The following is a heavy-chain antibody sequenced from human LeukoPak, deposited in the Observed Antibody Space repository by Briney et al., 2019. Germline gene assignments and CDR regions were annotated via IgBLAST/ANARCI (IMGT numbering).Heavy chain of an antibody. V-gene: IGHV1-69*13. CDR2: IIPIFGIA. D-gene: IGHD2-15*01. CDR1: GGTFSSYA. CDR3: ARGIVVVAQAPYYYYGMDV. J-gene: IGHJ6*02. Sequence: SVKVSCKASGGTFSSYAISWVRQAPGQGLEWMGGIIPIFGIANYAQKFQGRVTITADESTSTAYMELSSLRSEDTAVYYCARGIVVVAQAPYYYYGMDVWGQGTTVTVSS.